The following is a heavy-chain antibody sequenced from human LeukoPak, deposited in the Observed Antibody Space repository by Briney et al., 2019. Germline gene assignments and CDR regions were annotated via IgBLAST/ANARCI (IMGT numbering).Heavy chain of an antibody. CDR2: ISSSGDT. J-gene: IGHJ5*02. Sequence: GGSLRLSCVASGFTFRKFDMHWVRQATGKGLEWVSGISSSGDTFYQDSVKGRFTIPRENGENSLFLQLNSLRTGDTAVYYCVRALYNSGQFDPWGQGTLVTVSS. V-gene: IGHV3-13*04. D-gene: IGHD5-12*01. CDR1: GFTFRKFD. CDR3: VRALYNSGQFDP.